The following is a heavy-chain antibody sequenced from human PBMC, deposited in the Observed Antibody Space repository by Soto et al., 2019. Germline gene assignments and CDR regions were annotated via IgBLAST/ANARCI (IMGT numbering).Heavy chain of an antibody. J-gene: IGHJ5*02. D-gene: IGHD4-4*01. V-gene: IGHV3-53*01. CDR1: GFTVSSNY. Sequence: PGGSLRLSCAASGFTVSSNYMSWVRQAPGKGLEWVSVIYSGGSTYYADSVKGRFTISRDNSKNTLYLQMNSLRAEDTAVYYCARERHYSNSGTIRGYNWFDPWGQGTLVTVSS. CDR2: IYSGGST. CDR3: ARERHYSNSGTIRGYNWFDP.